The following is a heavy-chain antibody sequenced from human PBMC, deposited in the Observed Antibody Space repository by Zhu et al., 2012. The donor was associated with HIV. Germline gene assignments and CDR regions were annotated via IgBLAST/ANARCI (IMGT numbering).Heavy chain of an antibody. V-gene: IGHV3-49*03. CDR1: GFTFGDFA. D-gene: IGHD1-20*01. CDR3: TRHGITETTFAFDI. Sequence: EVQLVESGGGLVQPGRSLRLSCIVSGFTFGDFAMSWFRQSPGKGLEWVGFIRSKAYGGTTEYAASVKGRFTISRDDSRSVAYLQMNSLKTXDTAVYYCTRHGITETTFAFDIWGQGTMVTVSS. J-gene: IGHJ3*02. CDR2: IRSKAYGGTT.